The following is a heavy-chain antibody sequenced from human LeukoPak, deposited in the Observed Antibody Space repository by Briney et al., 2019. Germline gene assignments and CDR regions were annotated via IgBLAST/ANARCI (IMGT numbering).Heavy chain of an antibody. CDR3: ARDRMGGSFDY. Sequence: GGSLRLSCAASGFTYSTFWMSWVRQAPGKGLEWVATIKQDGSETHYVDSVKGRFTISRDNAENSLYLQMNSLSAEDTAVYYCARDRMGGSFDYWGQGTLVTVSS. CDR1: GFTYSTFW. J-gene: IGHJ4*02. D-gene: IGHD2-15*01. V-gene: IGHV3-7*01. CDR2: IKQDGSET.